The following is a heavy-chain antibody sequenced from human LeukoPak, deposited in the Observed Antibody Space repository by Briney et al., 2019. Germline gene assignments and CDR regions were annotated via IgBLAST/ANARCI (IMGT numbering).Heavy chain of an antibody. Sequence: PSETLSLTCTVSGGSISSYYWSWIRQPAGKGLEWIGRIYTSGSTNYNASLKSRVSMSVDTSKDQFSLKLSSVTAADTAVFYCARENSGSYREFDYWGQGTLVTVSS. CDR3: ARENSGSYREFDY. CDR2: IYTSGST. CDR1: GGSISSYY. V-gene: IGHV4-4*07. J-gene: IGHJ4*02. D-gene: IGHD1-26*01.